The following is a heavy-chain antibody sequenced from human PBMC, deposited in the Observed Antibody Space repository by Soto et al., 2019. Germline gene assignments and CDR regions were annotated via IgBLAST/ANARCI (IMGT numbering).Heavy chain of an antibody. D-gene: IGHD4-17*01. J-gene: IGHJ5*02. V-gene: IGHV2-5*01. CDR2: IYWNDDE. Sequence: QITLKESGPTLVRPTQTLTLTCTFSGFSLNTGGAGVGWIRQPPGKALEWLALIYWNDDERYSPSLKSKLTLTKDASKNQVVLTMTNMDPVDTATYYCAHRGYGDYPRDNWFDPWGQGTLVTVSS. CDR3: AHRGYGDYPRDNWFDP. CDR1: GFSLNTGGAG.